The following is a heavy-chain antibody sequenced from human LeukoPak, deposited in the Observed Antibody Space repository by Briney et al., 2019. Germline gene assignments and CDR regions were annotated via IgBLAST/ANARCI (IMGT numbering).Heavy chain of an antibody. CDR1: GFTLSNYG. J-gene: IGHJ4*02. CDR3: ARDRGSGSLYFDY. CDR2: IWYDGSNK. D-gene: IGHD3-10*01. Sequence: GSLRLSCAASGFTLSNYGMHWVRQAPGKGLEWVAVIWYDGSNKYYADSVKGRFSISRDNSKNTLYMQMNSLRAEDTAVYYCARDRGSGSLYFDYWGQGTLVTVSS. V-gene: IGHV3-33*01.